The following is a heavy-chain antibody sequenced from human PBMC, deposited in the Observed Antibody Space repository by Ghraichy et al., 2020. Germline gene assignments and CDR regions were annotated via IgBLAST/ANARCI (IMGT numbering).Heavy chain of an antibody. V-gene: IGHV4-34*01. CDR2: INHSGST. CDR3: ARDRTGYYYYYGMDV. D-gene: IGHD1-1*01. CDR1: GGSFSGYY. Sequence: GSLRLSCAVYGGSFSGYYWSWIRQPPGKGLEWIGEINHSGSTNYNPSLKSRVTISVDTSKNQFSLKLSSVTAADTAVYYCARDRTGYYYYYGMDVWGQGTTVTVSS. J-gene: IGHJ6*02.